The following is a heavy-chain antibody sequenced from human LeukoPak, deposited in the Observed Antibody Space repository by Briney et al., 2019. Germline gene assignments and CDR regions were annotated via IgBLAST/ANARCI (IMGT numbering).Heavy chain of an antibody. CDR1: GGSTSSYY. Sequence: SETLSLTCTVSGGSTSSYYWSWIRQPPGKGLEWIGYIYYSGSTNYNPSLKSRVTISVDTSKNQFSLKLSSVTAADTAVYYCARASYYVGLDYWGQGTLVTVSS. CDR2: IYYSGST. D-gene: IGHD1-26*01. J-gene: IGHJ4*02. CDR3: ARASYYVGLDY. V-gene: IGHV4-59*01.